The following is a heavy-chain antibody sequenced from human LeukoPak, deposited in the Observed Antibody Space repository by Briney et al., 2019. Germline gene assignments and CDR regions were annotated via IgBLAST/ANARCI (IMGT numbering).Heavy chain of an antibody. V-gene: IGHV3-30*04. CDR2: ISYDGSNK. CDR1: GFTFSSYA. J-gene: IGHJ3*02. Sequence: GRSLRLSCAASGFTFSSYAMHWVRQAPGKGLEWVAVISYDGSNKYYADSVKGRFTISRDNSKNTLYLQMNSLRAEDTAVYYCARPLYSGSYDDAFDIWGQGTMVTVSS. D-gene: IGHD1-26*01. CDR3: ARPLYSGSYDDAFDI.